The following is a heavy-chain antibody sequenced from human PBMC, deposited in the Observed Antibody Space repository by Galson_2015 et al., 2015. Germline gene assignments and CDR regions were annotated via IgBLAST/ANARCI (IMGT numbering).Heavy chain of an antibody. V-gene: IGHV3-48*03. J-gene: IGHJ6*02. CDR1: GFTFSSYE. D-gene: IGHD6-13*01. CDR3: ARQQRLQQQLVQVSSYYYGMDV. CDR2: ISSSGSTI. Sequence: SLRLSCAASGFTFSSYEMNWVRQAPGKGLEWVSYISSSGSTIYYADSVKGRFTISRDNAKNSLYLQMNSLRAEDTAVYYCARQQRLQQQLVQVSSYYYGMDVWGQGTTVTVSS.